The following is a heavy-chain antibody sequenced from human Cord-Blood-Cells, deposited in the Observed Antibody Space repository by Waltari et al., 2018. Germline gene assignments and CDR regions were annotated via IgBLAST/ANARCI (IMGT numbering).Heavy chain of an antibody. CDR1: GGSFSGYY. CDR3: ARGAWYSSSWYYFDY. Sequence: QVQLQQWGAGLLKPSETLSLTCAVYGGSFSGYYWSWIRQPPGKGLEWIGEITHSGSTNSNPSLRSRVTISVDTSKNQFSLKLGSVTAADTAVYYCARGAWYSSSWYYFDYWGQGTLVTVSS. J-gene: IGHJ4*02. D-gene: IGHD6-13*01. CDR2: ITHSGST. V-gene: IGHV4-34*01.